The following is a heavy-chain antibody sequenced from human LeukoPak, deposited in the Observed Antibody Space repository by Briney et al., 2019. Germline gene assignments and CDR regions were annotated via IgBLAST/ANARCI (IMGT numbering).Heavy chain of an antibody. CDR3: ARDCSSTSCCWDY. V-gene: IGHV3-11*06. Sequence: GGSLRLSCAASRFTFSDYYMSWIRQAPGKGLEWVSYISSSSSYTNYADSVKGRFTISRDNARNSLYLQMNSLRAEDTAVYFCARDCSSTSCCWDYWGQGTLVTVSS. J-gene: IGHJ4*02. CDR1: RFTFSDYY. CDR2: ISSSSSYT. D-gene: IGHD2-2*01.